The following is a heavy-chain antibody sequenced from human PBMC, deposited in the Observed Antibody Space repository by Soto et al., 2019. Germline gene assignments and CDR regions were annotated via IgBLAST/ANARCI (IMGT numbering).Heavy chain of an antibody. CDR3: ANSFGDYVSY. CDR2: IYYSGST. CDR1: GGSISSSTYY. V-gene: IGHV4-39*01. D-gene: IGHD4-17*01. Sequence: QLQLQESGPGLVKPSETLSLTCTVSGGSISSSTYYWGWIRQPPGKGLEWIGSIYYSGSTYYNPSLKNRVTISVDTPKNQFSLKLSSVTAADTAVYYCANSFGDYVSYWGQGTLVTVSS. J-gene: IGHJ4*02.